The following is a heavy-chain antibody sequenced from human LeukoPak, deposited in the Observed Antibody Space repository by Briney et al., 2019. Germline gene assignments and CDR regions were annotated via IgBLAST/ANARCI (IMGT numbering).Heavy chain of an antibody. CDR1: GASIGSGGYY. V-gene: IGHV4-31*03. CDR2: IYYSGST. J-gene: IGHJ6*02. Sequence: SQTLSLTCTVSGASIGSGGYYWSWIRQHPGKGLEWIGYIYYSGSTYYNPSLKSRVTISVDTSKNQFSLKLSSVTAADTAVYYCARDPSSSSYGMDVWGQGTTVTVSS. D-gene: IGHD2-2*01. CDR3: ARDPSSSSYGMDV.